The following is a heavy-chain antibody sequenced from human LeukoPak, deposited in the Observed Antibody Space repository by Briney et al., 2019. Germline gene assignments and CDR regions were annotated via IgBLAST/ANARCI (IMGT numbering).Heavy chain of an antibody. J-gene: IGHJ4*02. Sequence: SETLSLTCAVYGGSFSGYYWSWIRQPPGKGLEWIGETHHSVGTNYNPSLKSRVTISIDTSKNQFSLKLSSVTAADTAVYYCARGRGSGSFLVSSFDFWGQGTLVTVSS. CDR1: GGSFSGYY. CDR3: ARGRGSGSFLVSSFDF. CDR2: THHSVGT. D-gene: IGHD3-10*01. V-gene: IGHV4-34*01.